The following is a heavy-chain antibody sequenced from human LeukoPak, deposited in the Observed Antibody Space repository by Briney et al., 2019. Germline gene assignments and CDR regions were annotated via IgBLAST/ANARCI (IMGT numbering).Heavy chain of an antibody. V-gene: IGHV5-51*01. D-gene: IGHD3-22*01. Sequence: GESLKISCKGSGYSFTSYWIGWVRQMPGKGLEWIGIIYPSDSDTKYSPSFQGQVTISADKSISTAYLQWSSLKASDTAMYYCTRQVGDYYDSSGYSLDWGQGTLVTVSS. CDR3: TRQVGDYYDSSGYSLD. J-gene: IGHJ4*02. CDR2: IYPSDSDT. CDR1: GYSFTSYW.